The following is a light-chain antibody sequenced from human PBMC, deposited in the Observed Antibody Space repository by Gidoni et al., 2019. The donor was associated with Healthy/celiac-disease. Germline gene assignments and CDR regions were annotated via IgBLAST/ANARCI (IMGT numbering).Light chain of an antibody. Sequence: DIQMTQSPSTLSASVGDRVTITCRASQSISVWLAWFQHKPGKAPKLLIYKASSLESGVPSRFRGSGSGTKFTLTISSLQPDDFATYYCQQYNSYWTFGQGTKVEIK. J-gene: IGKJ1*01. CDR2: KAS. CDR1: QSISVW. CDR3: QQYNSYWT. V-gene: IGKV1-5*03.